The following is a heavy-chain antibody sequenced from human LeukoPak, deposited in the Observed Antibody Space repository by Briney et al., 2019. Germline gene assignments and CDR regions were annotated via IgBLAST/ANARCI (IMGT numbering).Heavy chain of an antibody. J-gene: IGHJ4*02. CDR2: ISGSGGST. D-gene: IGHD3-10*01. CDR1: GFTFGDYG. CDR3: AKLDGSGAGSSRPPIDY. V-gene: IGHV3-23*01. Sequence: GGSLRLSCTASGFTFGDYGMSWFRQAPGKGLEWVSAISGSGGSTYYADSVKGRFTISRDNSKNMLYLQIKSLGAEDTAIYYCAKLDGSGAGSSRPPIDYWGQGSLVTVSS.